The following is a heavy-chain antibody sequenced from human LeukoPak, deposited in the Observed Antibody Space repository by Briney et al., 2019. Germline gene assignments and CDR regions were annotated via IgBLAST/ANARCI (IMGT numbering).Heavy chain of an antibody. CDR3: AAYSNWLVGAFDI. V-gene: IGHV4-4*07. J-gene: IGHJ3*02. CDR1: GGSISSYH. Sequence: SETLSLTCSVSGGSISSYHWSWIRQPAGKGLEWIGRIYTSGSTNYNPSLKSRVTVSLDTSKNQFSLKLTSVTAADTAVYYCAAYSNWLVGAFDIWGQGTMVTVSS. CDR2: IYTSGST. D-gene: IGHD1-1*01.